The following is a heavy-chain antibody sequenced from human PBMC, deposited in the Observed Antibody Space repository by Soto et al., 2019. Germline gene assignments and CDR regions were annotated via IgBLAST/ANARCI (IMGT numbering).Heavy chain of an antibody. D-gene: IGHD2-2*01. CDR2: ISSSRSTI. CDR3: VRRRSVSTDY. J-gene: IGHJ4*02. CDR1: GFTFSSYS. Sequence: EVQLVESGGGLVQPGGSLRLSCAASGFTFSSYSMNWVRQAPGKGLEWVSYISSSRSTIYYADSVKGRFTISRDNAKNSLYLQMNSLRAEDTAVYYGVRRRSVSTDYWGQGTLVTVSS. V-gene: IGHV3-48*01.